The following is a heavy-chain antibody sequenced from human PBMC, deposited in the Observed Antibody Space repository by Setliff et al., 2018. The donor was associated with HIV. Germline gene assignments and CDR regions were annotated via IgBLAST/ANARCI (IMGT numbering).Heavy chain of an antibody. CDR3: TRPQYFYETGGSDY. Sequence: ETLSLTCAVSGGSISGSPIHWVRQASGKGLEWIGRIKNRAENYATAYAASVKGRFTISRDDSMNTAYLQMNGLKIDDTAVYYCTRPQYFYETGGSDYWGQGTLVTVSS. CDR2: IKNRAENYAT. J-gene: IGHJ4*02. D-gene: IGHD3-22*01. CDR1: GGSISGSP. V-gene: IGHV3-73*01.